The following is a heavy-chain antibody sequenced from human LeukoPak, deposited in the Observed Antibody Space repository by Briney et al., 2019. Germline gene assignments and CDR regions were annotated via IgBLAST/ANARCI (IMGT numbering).Heavy chain of an antibody. Sequence: GGSLRLSCAASGFSFSDSYMTWIRQAPGKGLEWVSYISSSGGTICYTDSVKGRFTISRDNAKNSLYLQMNSLRAEDTAVYYCARDPRDSSSWFYFDYWGQGTLVTVSS. D-gene: IGHD6-13*01. V-gene: IGHV3-11*01. CDR3: ARDPRDSSSWFYFDY. CDR2: ISSSGGTI. CDR1: GFSFSDSY. J-gene: IGHJ4*02.